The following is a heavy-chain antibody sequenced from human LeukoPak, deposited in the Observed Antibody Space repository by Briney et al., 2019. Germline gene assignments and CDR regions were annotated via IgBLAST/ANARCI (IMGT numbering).Heavy chain of an antibody. Sequence: GGSLRLSCAASGFTFSSYAMHWVRQAPGKGLEYVSAISSNGGSTYYANYVKGRFTISRDNSKSTLYLQMGSLRAEDMAVYYCARDILWGGVITTMDYWGQGTLVTVSS. D-gene: IGHD3-22*01. CDR2: ISSNGGST. CDR1: GFTFSSYA. CDR3: ARDILWGGVITTMDY. J-gene: IGHJ4*02. V-gene: IGHV3-64*01.